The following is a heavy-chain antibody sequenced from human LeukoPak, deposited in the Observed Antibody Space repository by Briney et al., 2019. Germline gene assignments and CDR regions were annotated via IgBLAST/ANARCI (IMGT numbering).Heavy chain of an antibody. Sequence: EASVKVSCKASGGTFSSYAISWVRQAPGQGLEWMGRIIPILGIANYAQKFQGRVTITADKSTSTAYMELSSLRSEDTAVYYCARGAAAGDAFDIWGQGTMVTVSS. V-gene: IGHV1-69*04. CDR2: IIPILGIA. CDR1: GGTFSSYA. CDR3: ARGAAAGDAFDI. J-gene: IGHJ3*02. D-gene: IGHD6-13*01.